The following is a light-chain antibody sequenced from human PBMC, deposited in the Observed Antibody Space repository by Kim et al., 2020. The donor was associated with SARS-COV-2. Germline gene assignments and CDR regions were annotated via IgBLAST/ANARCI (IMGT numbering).Light chain of an antibody. CDR3: QQYQTFPFT. V-gene: IGKV1-16*02. Sequence: ASVGDGVIITCRASQDIGNFLAWYQQKPGKAPESLIYSASCLQSGVPSKFSGSGSGTDFTLTISSLQPEDSATYYCQQYQTFPFTFGGGTKVDIK. CDR1: QDIGNF. CDR2: SAS. J-gene: IGKJ4*01.